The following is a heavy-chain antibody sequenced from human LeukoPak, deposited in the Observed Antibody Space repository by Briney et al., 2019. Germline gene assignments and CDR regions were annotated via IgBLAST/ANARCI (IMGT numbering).Heavy chain of an antibody. Sequence: GGSLRLSCAASGFTFSNAWMSWVRQAPGKGLEWVSQIISSGSAIYYADSVRGRFTLSRDNAKNSLYLQMSSLRVEDTAVYYCARRFDSWGQGTLVTVSS. CDR3: ARRFDS. CDR1: GFTFSNAW. V-gene: IGHV3-11*04. J-gene: IGHJ4*02. CDR2: IISSGSAI.